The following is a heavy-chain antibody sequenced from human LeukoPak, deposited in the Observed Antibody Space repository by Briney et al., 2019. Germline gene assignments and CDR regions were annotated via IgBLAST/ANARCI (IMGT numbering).Heavy chain of an antibody. CDR1: GGSISSYY. D-gene: IGHD3-22*01. J-gene: IGHJ4*02. V-gene: IGHV4-59*01. CDR2: IYYSGST. Sequence: SETLSLTCTVSGGSISSYYWSWIRQPPGKGLEWIGYIYYSGSTNYNPSHKSRVTISVDTSKNQFSLKLSSVTAADTAVYYCARGLGSSGYPTNSDWGQGTLVTVSS. CDR3: ARGLGSSGYPTNSD.